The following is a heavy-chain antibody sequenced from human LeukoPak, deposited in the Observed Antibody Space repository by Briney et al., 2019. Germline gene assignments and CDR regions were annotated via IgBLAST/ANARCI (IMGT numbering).Heavy chain of an antibody. J-gene: IGHJ4*02. V-gene: IGHV3-66*01. Sequence: PGGSLTLSCAASGVTVSSNHMSWVRQAPGKGLEWGSIIYSSGRTYYAYSVKGRFTIPRDNSKNTLYLQLNSLRVEDKAVYYYAKYGPLFDYWGQGTLVTVSS. D-gene: IGHD2/OR15-2a*01. CDR2: IYSSGRT. CDR1: GVTVSSNH. CDR3: AKYGPLFDY.